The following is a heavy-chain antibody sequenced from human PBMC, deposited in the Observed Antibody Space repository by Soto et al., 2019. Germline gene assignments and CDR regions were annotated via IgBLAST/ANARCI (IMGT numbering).Heavy chain of an antibody. D-gene: IGHD1-7*01. CDR1: GFTFSSYG. Sequence: GGSLRLSXAPSGFTFSSYGMTWVRQAPGKGLEWVSFSSATGAGTYYADSVKGRFTISRDNSKNTLYLQMTSLRADDTAVYYCAKDRRAGGNYGFYSDFWGQGALVTVSS. V-gene: IGHV3-23*01. J-gene: IGHJ4*02. CDR3: AKDRRAGGNYGFYSDF. CDR2: SSATGAGT.